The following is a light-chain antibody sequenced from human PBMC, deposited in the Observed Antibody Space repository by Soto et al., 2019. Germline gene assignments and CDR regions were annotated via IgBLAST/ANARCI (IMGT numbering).Light chain of an antibody. CDR1: SSDVGTYTY. V-gene: IGLV2-11*01. CDR2: DVT. Sequence: QSVLTQPRSVSGSPGQSVTISCTGTSSDVGTYTYVSWYQQHPGKAPKLIIYDVTKRPSGVPDRFSGSKSGNTASLTISGLQAEDEADYYCCSYAGSYTHVFGTGTKLTVL. CDR3: CSYAGSYTHV. J-gene: IGLJ1*01.